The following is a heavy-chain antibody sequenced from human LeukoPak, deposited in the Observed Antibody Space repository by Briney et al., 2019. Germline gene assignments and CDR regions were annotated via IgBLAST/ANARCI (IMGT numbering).Heavy chain of an antibody. D-gene: IGHD5-12*01. V-gene: IGHV3-43*01. CDR2: ISWDGGLT. CDR3: AKDSNTGGYSFGS. CDR1: GFTFSSYG. J-gene: IGHJ4*02. Sequence: GGSLRLSCAASGFTFSSYGMHWVRHHPGKGLEWVSLISWDGGLTYYADSVRGRFTISRDNGKNSLSLEMNSLRTEDAALYYCAKDSNTGGYSFGSWGQGTLVTVTS.